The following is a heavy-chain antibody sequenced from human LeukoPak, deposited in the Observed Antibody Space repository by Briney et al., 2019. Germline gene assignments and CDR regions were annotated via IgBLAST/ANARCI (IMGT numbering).Heavy chain of an antibody. CDR2: IYTSGST. Sequence: SETLSLTCAVSGGSISSYYWSWIRQPPGKGLEWIGYIYTSGSTNYNPSLKSRVTISVDTSKNQFSLKLSSVTAADTAVYYCARHYGGYPHYFDYWGQGTLVTVSS. J-gene: IGHJ4*02. CDR1: GGSISSYY. V-gene: IGHV4-4*09. D-gene: IGHD4-23*01. CDR3: ARHYGGYPHYFDY.